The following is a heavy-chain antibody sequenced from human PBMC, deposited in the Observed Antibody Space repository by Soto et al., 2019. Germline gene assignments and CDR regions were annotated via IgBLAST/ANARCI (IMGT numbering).Heavy chain of an antibody. V-gene: IGHV3-48*02. Sequence: EVQLVESGGGLAQPGGSLRLSCAASGFTFSNYGMNWVRQAPGKGLAWVSYISSSKATIQYAESVKGRFTISRDNAKNSLYLQMNSLRDEDTAVYYCARGGAARPDYWGQGTLVTVSS. CDR2: ISSSKATI. CDR1: GFTFSNYG. D-gene: IGHD6-6*01. CDR3: ARGGAARPDY. J-gene: IGHJ4*02.